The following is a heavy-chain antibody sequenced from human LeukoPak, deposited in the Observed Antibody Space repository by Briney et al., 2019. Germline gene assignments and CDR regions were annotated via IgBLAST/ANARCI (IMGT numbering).Heavy chain of an antibody. V-gene: IGHV3-74*01. J-gene: IGHJ4*02. Sequence: PGGSLRLSCAASGFTFSSYWMHWVRQAPGKGLVWVSRINSDGSSTSYADSVKGRFTISRDNAKNTLYLQMNSLRAEDTAVYYCARDERYDSSGYPFDYWGQGTLVTVPS. CDR2: INSDGSST. CDR3: ARDERYDSSGYPFDY. D-gene: IGHD3-22*01. CDR1: GFTFSSYW.